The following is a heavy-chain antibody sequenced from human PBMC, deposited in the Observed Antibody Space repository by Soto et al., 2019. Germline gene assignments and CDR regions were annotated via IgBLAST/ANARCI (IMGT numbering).Heavy chain of an antibody. D-gene: IGHD3-16*01. CDR3: TTGGGY. J-gene: IGHJ4*02. V-gene: IGHV3-15*01. CDR1: GFTFSDAW. CDR2: MKSKNDGGTI. Sequence: EVPLVESGGGLVKPGGSLRLACAASGFTFSDAWMSWVRQAPGKGLECVGRMKSKNDGGTIEYAAPVKGRFTISRDDSKNTLYVEMNSLKTEDTAVYYCTTGGGYWGQGTLVTVSS.